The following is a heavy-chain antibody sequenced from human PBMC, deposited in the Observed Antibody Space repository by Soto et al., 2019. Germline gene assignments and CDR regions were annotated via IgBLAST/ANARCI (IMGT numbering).Heavy chain of an antibody. Sequence: GGSLRLSCAASVFSLSDYWMHWVRQVPGKGLLWVSRTSVDGRSTTYADSVKGRFTISRDNSKNTLYLQMNSLRAEDTAVYYCHSTRAFYDAFDIWGQGTMVTVSS. V-gene: IGHV3-74*01. CDR1: VFSLSDYW. CDR2: TSVDGRST. CDR3: HSTRAFYDAFDI. D-gene: IGHD2-2*01. J-gene: IGHJ3*02.